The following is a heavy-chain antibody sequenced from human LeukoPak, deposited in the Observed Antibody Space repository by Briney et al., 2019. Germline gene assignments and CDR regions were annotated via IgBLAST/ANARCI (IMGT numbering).Heavy chain of an antibody. CDR2: ISYDGNDK. D-gene: IGHD3-10*01. CDR3: AKGFRGVISDYFDY. Sequence: GRSLRLSCAASGFTFSSYDMHWVRQAPGKGLEWVAVISYDGNDKHYADSVKGRFTISRDNAKNSLYLQMNSLRAEDTALYYCAKGFRGVISDYFDYWGQGTLVTVSS. V-gene: IGHV3-30*18. CDR1: GFTFSSYD. J-gene: IGHJ4*02.